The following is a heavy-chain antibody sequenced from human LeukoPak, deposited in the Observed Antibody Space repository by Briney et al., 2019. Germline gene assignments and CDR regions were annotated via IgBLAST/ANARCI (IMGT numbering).Heavy chain of an antibody. CDR1: GFTFSTYW. CDR2: IKWDGIET. V-gene: IGHV3-7*03. Sequence: PGGSLRLSCAASGFTFSTYWMTWVRQAPGKGLEWVANIKWDGIETYYVDSVKGRFAISRNNAKNSLYLQMNSLRAEDTAVYYCARPEQYYDILTGYYPYWGQGTLVTVSS. J-gene: IGHJ4*02. CDR3: ARPEQYYDILTGYYPY. D-gene: IGHD3-9*01.